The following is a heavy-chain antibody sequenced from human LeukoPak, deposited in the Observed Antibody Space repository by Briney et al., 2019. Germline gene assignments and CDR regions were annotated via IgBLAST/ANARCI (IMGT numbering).Heavy chain of an antibody. V-gene: IGHV3-9*01. J-gene: IGHJ6*02. CDR2: ISWNSGSI. Sequence: GRSLRLSCAASGFTFDDYAMHWVRQAPGKGLEWVSGISWNSGSIGYADSVKGRFTISRDNAKNSLYLQMNSLRAEDTALYYCAKDRGTYLEWLLPHYGMDVWGQGTTVTVSS. D-gene: IGHD3-3*01. CDR1: GFTFDDYA. CDR3: AKDRGTYLEWLLPHYGMDV.